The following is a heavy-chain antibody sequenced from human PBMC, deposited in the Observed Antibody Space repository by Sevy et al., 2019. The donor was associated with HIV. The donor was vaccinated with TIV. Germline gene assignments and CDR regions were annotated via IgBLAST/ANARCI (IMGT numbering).Heavy chain of an antibody. CDR2: IIPIFRTA. J-gene: IGHJ4*02. CDR3: ARDGATYSSGWQIGY. V-gene: IGHV1-69*13. Sequence: APVKVSCKASGGTFSSYAISWVRQAPGQGLERMGGIIPIFRTANYAQKFQGRVTITADESTSTAYMELSSLRSEDPAGYYCARDGATYSSGWQIGYWGQGTQVTVSS. CDR1: GGTFSSYA. D-gene: IGHD6-19*01.